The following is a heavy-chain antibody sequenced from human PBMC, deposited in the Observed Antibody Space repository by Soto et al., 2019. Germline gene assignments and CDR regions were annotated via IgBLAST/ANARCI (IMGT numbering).Heavy chain of an antibody. J-gene: IGHJ4*02. CDR2: ISGSGIST. D-gene: IGHD3-10*01. Sequence: GGSLRLSCAAPGFIFSSYAMSWVRQAPGKGLEWVSAISGSGISTYYADSVKGRFTISRDNSKNTLYLQMNSLRAEDTAVYYCAKVRSRGVIMAPFDYWGQGTLVTVSS. V-gene: IGHV3-23*01. CDR3: AKVRSRGVIMAPFDY. CDR1: GFIFSSYA.